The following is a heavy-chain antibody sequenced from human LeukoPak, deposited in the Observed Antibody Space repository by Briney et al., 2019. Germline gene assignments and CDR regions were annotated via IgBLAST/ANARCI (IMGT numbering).Heavy chain of an antibody. J-gene: IGHJ4*02. CDR3: AKGAYDYVWGSYRPWYFDY. Sequence: GGSLRLSCAASGLTFSSYAMTWVRQAPGKGLEWVSSISGSGDTTYYADSVRGRFTISRDNSKNTLYLQIHFLRADDTAVYYCAKGAYDYVWGSYRPWYFDYWGQGTLVTVSS. D-gene: IGHD3-16*02. CDR1: GLTFSSYA. V-gene: IGHV3-23*01. CDR2: ISGSGDTT.